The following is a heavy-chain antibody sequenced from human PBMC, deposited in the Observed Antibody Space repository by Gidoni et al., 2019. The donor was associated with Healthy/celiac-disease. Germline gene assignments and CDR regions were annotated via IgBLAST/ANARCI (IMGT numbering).Heavy chain of an antibody. CDR1: GYTFTSYD. CDR3: ARGRLGGDFWSGYYSHYYYYGMDV. J-gene: IGHJ6*02. D-gene: IGHD3-3*01. CDR2: MNPNSGNT. Sequence: QVQLVQSGAEVKKPGDSVKVSCKASGYTFTSYDINWVRQATGQGLEWMGWMNPNSGNTGYAQKFQGRVTMTRNTSISTAYMELSSLRSEDTAVYYCARGRLGGDFWSGYYSHYYYYGMDVWGQGTTVTVSS. V-gene: IGHV1-8*01.